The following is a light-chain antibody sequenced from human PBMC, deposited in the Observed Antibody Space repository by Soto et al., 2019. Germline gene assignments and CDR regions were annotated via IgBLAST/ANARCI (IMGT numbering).Light chain of an antibody. J-gene: IGKJ1*01. CDR1: QGISSY. Sequence: IQLTHSPPALSASVGDRVTITCRASQGISSYLGWYQQKPGKAPKRLIYAASSLQSGVPSRFSGSGSETEFTLTISSLQPDDSATYYCQQYNSYSPTFGQGTKVDIK. V-gene: IGKV1-9*01. CDR2: AAS. CDR3: QQYNSYSPT.